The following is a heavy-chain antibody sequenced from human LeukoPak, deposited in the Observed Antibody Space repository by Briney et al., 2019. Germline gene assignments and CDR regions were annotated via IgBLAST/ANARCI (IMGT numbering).Heavy chain of an antibody. V-gene: IGHV1-69*05. CDR1: GGTFSSYA. CDR2: IIPIFGTA. CDR3: ASRVTSAFDI. D-gene: IGHD3-16*01. Sequence: SVKVSCKASGGTFSSYAISWVRQAPGQGLGWMGRIIPIFGTANYAQKFQGRVTITTDESTSTAYMELSSLRSEDTAVYYCASRVTSAFDIWGQGTMSPSLQ. J-gene: IGHJ3*02.